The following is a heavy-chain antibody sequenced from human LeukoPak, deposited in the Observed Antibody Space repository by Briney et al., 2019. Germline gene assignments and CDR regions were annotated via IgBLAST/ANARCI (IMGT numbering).Heavy chain of an antibody. J-gene: IGHJ4*02. CDR2: IYTSGST. CDR3: ASSGY. CDR1: GGSISSGSYY. V-gene: IGHV4-61*02. D-gene: IGHD3-10*01. Sequence: KPSETLSLTCTVSGGSISSGSYYWSWIRQPAGKGLEWIGRIYTSGSTNYNPSLKSRVTISVDTSKNQFSLKLSSVTAADTAVYYCASSGYWSQGTLVTASS.